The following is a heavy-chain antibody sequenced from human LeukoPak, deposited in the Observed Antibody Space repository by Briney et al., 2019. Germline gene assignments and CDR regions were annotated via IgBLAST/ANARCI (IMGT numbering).Heavy chain of an antibody. CDR2: ISTDGSNI. CDR3: ARAGGGVNRMAFGP. Sequence: GGSLRLSCAASGFTFSSYWMFWVRQAPGEGLVWVSRISTDGSNIRYADSVKGRFTISRDNAKNMLFLQMNSLRAEDTAVYFCARAGGGVNRMAFGPWGQGTLVTVSS. V-gene: IGHV3-74*01. J-gene: IGHJ5*02. CDR1: GFTFSSYW. D-gene: IGHD2-8*02.